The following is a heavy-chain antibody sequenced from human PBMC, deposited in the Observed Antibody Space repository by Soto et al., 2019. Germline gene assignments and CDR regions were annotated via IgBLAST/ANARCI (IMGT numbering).Heavy chain of an antibody. CDR3: ANASYYDSTGYLDYCDY. Sequence: EVQLLESGGGLVQPGGSLRLSCAASGFTFSNYAMSWVRQSPGKGLEWVSSITGSGDYTYYADSVKGRFTISRDNSKNSRYRQMSSLRAEDTSVYYCANASYYDSTGYLDYCDYWGQGTLGTVSS. D-gene: IGHD3-22*01. V-gene: IGHV3-23*01. CDR2: ITGSGDYT. CDR1: GFTFSNYA. J-gene: IGHJ4*02.